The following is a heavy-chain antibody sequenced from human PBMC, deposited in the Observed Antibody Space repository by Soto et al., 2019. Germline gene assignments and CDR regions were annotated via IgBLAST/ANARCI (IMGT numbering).Heavy chain of an antibody. D-gene: IGHD4-17*01. V-gene: IGHV1-8*01. CDR2: MNPNSGNT. CDR3: ARTLYGDNVDY. CDR1: GYTFTSYD. Sequence: HVQLVQSGAEVKKPGASVKVSCKASGYTFTSYDINWVRQATGQGLEWMGWMNPNSGNTGYAHKFQGRVTMTRNTSISAAYMEMSSLRSDDTAVYYWARTLYGDNVDYWGQGTLVSVSS. J-gene: IGHJ4*02.